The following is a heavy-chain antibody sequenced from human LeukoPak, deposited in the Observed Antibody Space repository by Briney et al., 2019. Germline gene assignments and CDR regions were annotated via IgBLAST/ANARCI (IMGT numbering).Heavy chain of an antibody. Sequence: GGSLRLSCAASGFTFSSYGMHWVRQAPGKGLEWVAVIWYDGSNKYYADSVKGRFTISRDNSKNTLYLQMNSLRAEDTAVYYCARDLGDSSGYYPDYWGQGTLVTVSS. J-gene: IGHJ4*02. CDR1: GFTFSSYG. V-gene: IGHV3-33*08. CDR3: ARDLGDSSGYYPDY. D-gene: IGHD3-22*01. CDR2: IWYDGSNK.